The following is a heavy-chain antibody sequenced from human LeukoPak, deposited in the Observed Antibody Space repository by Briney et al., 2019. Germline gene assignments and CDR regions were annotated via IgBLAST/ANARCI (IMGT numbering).Heavy chain of an antibody. CDR2: ISGSGGST. CDR1: GFTFTTYA. D-gene: IGHD3-22*01. Sequence: GGSLRLSCVASGFTFTTYAMSWVRQAPGKGLEWVSTISGSGGSTYYADSVKGRFTISRDNAKNSLYLQMNSLRAEDTAVYYCARGRERDYYDSSGYYPFGYWGQGTLVTVSS. CDR3: ARGRERDYYDSSGYYPFGY. V-gene: IGHV3-23*01. J-gene: IGHJ4*02.